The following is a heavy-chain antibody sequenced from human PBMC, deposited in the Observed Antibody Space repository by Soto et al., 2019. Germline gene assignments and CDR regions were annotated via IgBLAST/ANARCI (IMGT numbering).Heavy chain of an antibody. CDR1: GDSVSSNSGA. CDR3: ARTQSVFDY. V-gene: IGHV6-1*01. J-gene: IGHJ4*02. Sequence: PSQTLSITCAISGDSVSSNSGAWNWIRQSPSRGLEWLGRTYYRSKWYNEYAVSVKGRISINPDTSKNQFSLQLNSVTPEDSAVYYCARTQSVFDYWGQGTQVTVSS. CDR2: TYYRSKWYN.